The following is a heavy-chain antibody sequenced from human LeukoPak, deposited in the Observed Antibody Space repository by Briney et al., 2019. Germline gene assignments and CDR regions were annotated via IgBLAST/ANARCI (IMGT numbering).Heavy chain of an antibody. CDR3: ARVLPPVRARSFISMIRGATTGPYIWFDP. D-gene: IGHD3-10*01. V-gene: IGHV4-34*01. CDR2: INHSEDT. J-gene: IGHJ5*02. CDR1: DGSFSDYY. Sequence: SETLSLTCTVYDGSFSDYYWSWIRQPPGKGLEWIGEINHSEDTNYNPSLKSRVTISVDTSKSQFSLNLTSVTAADTAVYFCARVLPPVRARSFISMIRGATTGPYIWFDPWGQGTLVTVSS.